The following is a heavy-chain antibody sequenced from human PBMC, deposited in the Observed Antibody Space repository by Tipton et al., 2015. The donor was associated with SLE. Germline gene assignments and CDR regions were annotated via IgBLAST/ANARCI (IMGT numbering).Heavy chain of an antibody. CDR1: GFTLSDRY. Sequence: SLRLSCAASGFTLSDRYMDWVRQAPGKGLEWVGRSRDKPNNYGTTYAASVKGRFTISRDDSSNSVYLQMNSLRAEDTAVYYCTRVDSHSSSWGYWGQGTLVTVSS. CDR2: SRDKPNNYGT. J-gene: IGHJ4*02. D-gene: IGHD6-13*01. CDR3: TRVDSHSSSWGY. V-gene: IGHV3-72*01.